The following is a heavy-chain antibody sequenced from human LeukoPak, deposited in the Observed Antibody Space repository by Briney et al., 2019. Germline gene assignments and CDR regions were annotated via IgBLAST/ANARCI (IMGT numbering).Heavy chain of an antibody. V-gene: IGHV4-59*01. CDR2: IYYSGST. Sequence: SETPSLTCTVSGGSISSYYWSWLRQPPGKGLEWIGYIYYSGSTNYNPSLKSRVTISVDTSKNQFSLKLSSVTAADTAVYYCARLGYYDFWSGYYHPYYFDYWGQGTLVTVSS. CDR1: GGSISSYY. D-gene: IGHD3-3*01. J-gene: IGHJ4*02. CDR3: ARLGYYDFWSGYYHPYYFDY.